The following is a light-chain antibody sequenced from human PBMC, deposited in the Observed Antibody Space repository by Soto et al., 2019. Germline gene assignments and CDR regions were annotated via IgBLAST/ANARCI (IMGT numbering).Light chain of an antibody. Sequence: EIVMTQSPATLSVSPGERVALSCRASQSVSSNLAWYQQKPGQAPRLLIFGASTRATGIPARFSGSGSGTEFTLTISSLQSEDFAVYYCQQFSSYPLTFGGGTKVEIK. CDR1: QSVSSN. CDR3: QQFSSYPLT. CDR2: GAS. J-gene: IGKJ4*01. V-gene: IGKV3-15*01.